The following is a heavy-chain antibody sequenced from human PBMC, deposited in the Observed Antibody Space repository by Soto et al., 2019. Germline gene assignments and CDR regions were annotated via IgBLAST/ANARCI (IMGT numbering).Heavy chain of an antibody. J-gene: IGHJ6*02. Sequence: KTSETLSLTCAVYGGSFSGYYWSWIRQPPGKGLEWIGEINHSGSTNYNPSLKSRVTISVDTSKNQFSLKLSSVTAADTAVYYCARGGRYGSGGSCSHKGYYYYGMDVWGQGTTVTVSS. CDR2: INHSGST. CDR3: ARGGRYGSGGSCSHKGYYYYGMDV. CDR1: GGSFSGYY. D-gene: IGHD2-15*01. V-gene: IGHV4-34*01.